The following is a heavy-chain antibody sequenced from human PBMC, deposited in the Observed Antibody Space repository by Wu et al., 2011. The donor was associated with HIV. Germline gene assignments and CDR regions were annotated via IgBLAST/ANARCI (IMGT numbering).Heavy chain of an antibody. J-gene: IGHJ4*02. V-gene: IGHV1-69*14. Sequence: QGQLVQSGAEVKKPGSSVKVSCKASGGSFSDYVVHWVRQAPGQGLEWMGGIIPIFDSTDYALKFQGRVTFSADKSTGTAYMELTSLRFEDTAVYYCARTRPRIAAAVFYFDYWGQGTLVTVSS. D-gene: IGHD6-13*01. CDR2: IIPIFDST. CDR3: ARTRPRIAAAVFYFDY. CDR1: GGSFSDYV.